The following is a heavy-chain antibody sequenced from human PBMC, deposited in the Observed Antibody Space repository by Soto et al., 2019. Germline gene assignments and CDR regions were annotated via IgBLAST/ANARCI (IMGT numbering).Heavy chain of an antibody. CDR2: IYYSGST. CDR3: ARDRLANWFEP. V-gene: IGHV4-59*01. Sequence: SETLSLTCTVSGGSISSYYWSWIRQPPGKGLEWIGYIYYSGSTNYNPSLKSRVTISVDTSKNQFSLKLSDVTAADTAVYYCARDRLANWFEPWGQGTLVTVSS. J-gene: IGHJ5*02. D-gene: IGHD3-9*01. CDR1: GGSISSYY.